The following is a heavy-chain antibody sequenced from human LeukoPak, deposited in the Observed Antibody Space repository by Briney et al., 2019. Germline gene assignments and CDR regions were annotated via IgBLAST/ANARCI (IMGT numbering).Heavy chain of an antibody. J-gene: IGHJ4*02. Sequence: GGSLRLSCAASGFTFSSYAMHWVRQAPGQGLEWMGWINPNSGGTNYAQKFQGRVTMTRDTSISTAYMELSRLRSDDTAVYYCARFSSGSYGEDYWGQGTLVTVSS. V-gene: IGHV1-2*02. D-gene: IGHD1-26*01. CDR3: ARFSSGSYGEDY. CDR1: GFTFSSYA. CDR2: INPNSGGT.